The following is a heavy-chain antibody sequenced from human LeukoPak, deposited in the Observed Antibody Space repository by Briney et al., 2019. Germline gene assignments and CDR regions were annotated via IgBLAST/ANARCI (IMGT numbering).Heavy chain of an antibody. CDR1: GYTFTSCG. Sequence: ASVKVSCKASGYTFTSCGISWVRQAPGQGLEWMGWISAYNDNTNYAQKLQGRVTMTTDTSTSTAYMELRSLRSDDTAVYYCARNTIAAHVDYWGRGTLVTVSS. CDR2: ISAYNDNT. D-gene: IGHD6-6*01. J-gene: IGHJ4*02. CDR3: ARNTIAAHVDY. V-gene: IGHV1-18*01.